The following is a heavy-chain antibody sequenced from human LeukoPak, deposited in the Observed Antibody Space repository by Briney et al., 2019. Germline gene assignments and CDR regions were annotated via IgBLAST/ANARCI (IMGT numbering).Heavy chain of an antibody. CDR2: TYYRSTWYN. V-gene: IGHV6-1*01. CDR3: ARRLTQYDCFDP. Sequence: QTLSLTCAVSGDIVSSNSVTWNWIRQSPSRGLEWLGRTYYRSTWYNDYAVSVRGRITVNPDTSKNQFSLHLNSVTPEDTAVYYCARRLTQYDCFDPWGQGILVTVSS. J-gene: IGHJ5*02. D-gene: IGHD2-2*01. CDR1: GDIVSSNSVT.